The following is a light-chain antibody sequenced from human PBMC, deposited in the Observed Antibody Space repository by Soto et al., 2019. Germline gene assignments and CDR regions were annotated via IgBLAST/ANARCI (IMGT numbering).Light chain of an antibody. CDR3: SSHTGDHLV. J-gene: IGLJ2*01. Sequence: QSALTQPPSASGSPGQSVTISCTGSHNDVVNYDFVSWYQQHPGKAPKLVIYDVTKRPSGVPDRLSGSKSGNTASLTVSGLQAEDEADYYCSSHTGDHLVFGGGTKLTVL. V-gene: IGLV2-8*01. CDR2: DVT. CDR1: HNDVVNYDF.